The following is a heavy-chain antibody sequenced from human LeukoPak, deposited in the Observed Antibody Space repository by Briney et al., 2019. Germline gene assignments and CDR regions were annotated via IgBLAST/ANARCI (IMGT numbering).Heavy chain of an antibody. Sequence: SETLSLTCAVQGGSFSGFFWTWMRQPPGKGPEWIGEINQSRGTNYNPSLKSRATISKDPSKNQFSLKLSSVTAADAAVYYCARALREGYPDYWGQGTLVTVSS. D-gene: IGHD5-24*01. J-gene: IGHJ4*02. CDR2: INQSRGT. CDR3: ARALREGYPDY. V-gene: IGHV4-34*01. CDR1: GGSFSGFF.